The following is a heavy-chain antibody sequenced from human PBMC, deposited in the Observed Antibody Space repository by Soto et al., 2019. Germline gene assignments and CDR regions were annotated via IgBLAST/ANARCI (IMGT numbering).Heavy chain of an antibody. CDR2: ISYDGSNK. D-gene: IGHD2-15*01. Sequence: SGGSLRLSCAASGFTFSSYGMHWVRQAPGKGLEWVAVISYDGSNKYYADSVKGRFTISRDNSKNTLYLQMNSLRAEDTAVYYCAKDRSGFCSGGICYYFDYWGQGTLVTVSS. CDR3: AKDRSGFCSGGICYYFDY. V-gene: IGHV3-30*18. CDR1: GFTFSSYG. J-gene: IGHJ4*02.